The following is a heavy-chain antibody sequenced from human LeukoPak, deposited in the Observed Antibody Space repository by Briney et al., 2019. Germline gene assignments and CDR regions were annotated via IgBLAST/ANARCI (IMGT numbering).Heavy chain of an antibody. D-gene: IGHD6-13*01. CDR2: ISGSGGST. J-gene: IGHJ5*02. Sequence: PGRSLRLSCAASGFTFSSYAMSWVRQAPGKGLEWVSAISGSGGSTYYADSVKGRFTISRDNSKNTLYLQMNSLRAEDTAVYYCAKVHLMGYSSSWSNWFDPWGQGTLVTVSS. CDR1: GFTFSSYA. V-gene: IGHV3-23*01. CDR3: AKVHLMGYSSSWSNWFDP.